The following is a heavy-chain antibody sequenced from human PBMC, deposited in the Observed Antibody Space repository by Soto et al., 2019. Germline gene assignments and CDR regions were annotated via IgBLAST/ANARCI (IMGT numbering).Heavy chain of an antibody. CDR2: IIPILGIA. CDR1: GGTFSSYT. CDR3: ARGVTGTTPDYYGMDV. J-gene: IGHJ6*02. V-gene: IGHV1-69*02. Sequence: QVQLVQSGAAVKKPGSSVKVSCKASGGTFSSYTISWVRQAPGQGLEWMGRIIPILGIANYAQKFQGRVTITADKSTSTAYMELSSLRSEDTAVYYCARGVTGTTPDYYGMDVWGQGTTVTVSS. D-gene: IGHD1-20*01.